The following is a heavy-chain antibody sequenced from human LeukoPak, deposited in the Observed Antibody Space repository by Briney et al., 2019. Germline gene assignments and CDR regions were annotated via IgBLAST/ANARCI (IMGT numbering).Heavy chain of an antibody. J-gene: IGHJ6*02. CDR2: IIPIFGTA. CDR1: GGTFSSYA. Sequence: GSSVKVSCKASGGTFSSYAISWVRQAPGQGLEWMGGIIPIFGTANYAQKFQGRVTITADESTSTAYMELSSLRSEDTAVYYCARGGDRFLEWLFYTYYYYGMGVWGQGTTVTVSS. V-gene: IGHV1-69*01. CDR3: ARGGDRFLEWLFYTYYYYGMGV. D-gene: IGHD3-3*01.